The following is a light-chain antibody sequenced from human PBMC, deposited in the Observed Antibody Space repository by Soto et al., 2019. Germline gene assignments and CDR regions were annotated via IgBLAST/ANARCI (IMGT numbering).Light chain of an antibody. CDR3: RSWAGTNSFV. V-gene: IGLV2-8*01. J-gene: IGLJ1*01. Sequence: QSLVTQLDSGSGSPGQSGTISCTGTTGDIGAFNYVSGYQQRPGKAPNLIIYEVTRRPSGVPDRIFASKSETTASLTVSGLQAEDEADYYCRSWAGTNSFVFGTGTRSPS. CDR2: EVT. CDR1: TGDIGAFNY.